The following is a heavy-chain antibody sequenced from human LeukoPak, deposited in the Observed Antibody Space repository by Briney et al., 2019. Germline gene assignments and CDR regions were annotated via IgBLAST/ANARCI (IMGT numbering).Heavy chain of an antibody. J-gene: IGHJ4*02. V-gene: IGHV3-30*18. CDR1: GFTFSSYG. D-gene: IGHD3-10*01. Sequence: PGGSLRLSCAASGFTFSSYGMHWVRQAPGKGLEWVAVISYDGSNKYYADSVKGRFTISRDNSKNTLYLQMNSLRAEDTAVYYCAKPRGFGELFFDYWGQGTPVTVSS. CDR2: ISYDGSNK. CDR3: AKPRGFGELFFDY.